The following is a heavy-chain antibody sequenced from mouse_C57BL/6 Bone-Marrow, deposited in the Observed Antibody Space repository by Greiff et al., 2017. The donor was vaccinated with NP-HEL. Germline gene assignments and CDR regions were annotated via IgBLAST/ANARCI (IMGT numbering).Heavy chain of an antibody. D-gene: IGHD1-1*02. Sequence: VKLQQPGAELVKPGASVKLSCKASGYTFTSYWMHWVKQRPGQGLEWIGMIHPNSGSTNYNEKFKSKATLTVDKSSSTAYMQLSSLTSEDSAVYYCARRLWNYYAMDYWGQGTSVTVSS. V-gene: IGHV1-64*01. CDR1: GYTFTSYW. CDR2: IHPNSGST. J-gene: IGHJ4*01. CDR3: ARRLWNYYAMDY.